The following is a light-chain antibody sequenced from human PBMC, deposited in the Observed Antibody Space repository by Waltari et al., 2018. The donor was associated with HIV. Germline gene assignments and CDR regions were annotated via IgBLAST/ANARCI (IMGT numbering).Light chain of an antibody. Sequence: DIQMTQSPSSLSASVGDRVPITCRASQDISDYVAWYQQKPGKVPKFLIYAATTLAPGVPSRFSGSGSGTDFTLTISSLQPEDVATYYCQKYNSAPLTFGGGTKVEIK. CDR1: QDISDY. CDR2: AAT. CDR3: QKYNSAPLT. J-gene: IGKJ4*01. V-gene: IGKV1-27*01.